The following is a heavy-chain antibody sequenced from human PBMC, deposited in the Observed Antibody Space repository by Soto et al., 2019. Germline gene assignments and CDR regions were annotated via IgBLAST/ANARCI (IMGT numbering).Heavy chain of an antibody. D-gene: IGHD3-16*02. J-gene: IGHJ4*02. CDR3: ARDRTYDVWGSYRPTPPTHFDY. CDR2: TYYRSKWYN. V-gene: IGHV6-1*01. CDR1: GDSVSSNSAA. Sequence: QSQTLSLTCAISGDSVSSNSAAWNWIRQSPSRGLEWLGRTYYRSKWYNDYAVSVKSRITINPDTSKNQFSLQLNSVTPEDTAVYYCARDRTYDVWGSYRPTPPTHFDYWGQGTLVTVSS.